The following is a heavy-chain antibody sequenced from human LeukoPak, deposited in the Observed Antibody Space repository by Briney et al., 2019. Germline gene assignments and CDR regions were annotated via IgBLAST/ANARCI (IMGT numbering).Heavy chain of an antibody. CDR2: INQDGSEK. CDR3: ARGQTTVTN. CDR1: GFTFSSYW. J-gene: IGHJ4*02. Sequence: GGSLRLYCAASGFTFSSYWMSWVRQAPGKGLGWVANINQDGSEKYYLDSVKGRFTISRDNAKNSLYLQMNSLRAEDTAVYYCARGQTTVTNWGQGTLVTVSS. V-gene: IGHV3-7*03. D-gene: IGHD4-17*01.